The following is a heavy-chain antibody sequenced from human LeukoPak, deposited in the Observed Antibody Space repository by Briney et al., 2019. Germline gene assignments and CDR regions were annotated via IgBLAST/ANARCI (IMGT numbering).Heavy chain of an antibody. D-gene: IGHD6-13*01. CDR1: GGSISSSSYY. CDR3: ARHTEQQLPYFDY. Sequence: PSETLSLTCTVSGGSISSSSYYWGWIRQPPGKVLEWIGSIYYSGSTYYNPSLKSRVTISVDTSKNQFSLKLSSVTAADTAVYYCARHTEQQLPYFDYWGQGTLVTVSS. CDR2: IYYSGST. J-gene: IGHJ4*02. V-gene: IGHV4-39*01.